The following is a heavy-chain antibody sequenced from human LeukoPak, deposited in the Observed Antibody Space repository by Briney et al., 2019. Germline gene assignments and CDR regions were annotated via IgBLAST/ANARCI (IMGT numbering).Heavy chain of an antibody. D-gene: IGHD3-22*01. CDR2: IYPGDSGT. Sequence: GESLKISRKASGYSFSSYWIGWVRQMPGKGLEWVGIIYPGDSGTRYSPSFQGQVTISADESISTAYLQWSSLKASDTAMYYCVRQGYYYDSSAYYSIDYWGQGTLVTVSS. CDR3: VRQGYYYDSSAYYSIDY. CDR1: GYSFSSYW. J-gene: IGHJ4*02. V-gene: IGHV5-51*01.